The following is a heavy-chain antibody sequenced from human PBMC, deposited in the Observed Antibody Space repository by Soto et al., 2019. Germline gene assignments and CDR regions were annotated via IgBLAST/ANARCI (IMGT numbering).Heavy chain of an antibody. D-gene: IGHD4-17*01. V-gene: IGHV1-24*01. CDR2: FDPEDGET. CDR1: GYTLTELS. J-gene: IGHJ4*02. Sequence: GASVKVSCKVSGYTLTELSMHWVRQAPGKGLEWMGGFDPEDGETIYAQKFQGRVTMTEDTSTDTAYMELSSLRSEDTAVYYCATDPAAGDYEDYWGQGTLVTVSS. CDR3: ATDPAAGDYEDY.